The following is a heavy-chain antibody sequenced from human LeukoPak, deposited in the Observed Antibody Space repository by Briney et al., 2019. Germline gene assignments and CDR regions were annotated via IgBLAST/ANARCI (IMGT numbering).Heavy chain of an antibody. CDR1: GSTFTGYY. J-gene: IGHJ4*02. Sequence: ASVKVSCKASGSTFTGYYMHWVRQAPGQGLEWMGCINPNSGGTNYAQKFQGRVTMTRDTSTSTVYMELSSLRSEDTAVYYCARGREGSIWGQGTLVTVSS. D-gene: IGHD3-10*01. V-gene: IGHV1-2*02. CDR3: ARGREGSI. CDR2: INPNSGGT.